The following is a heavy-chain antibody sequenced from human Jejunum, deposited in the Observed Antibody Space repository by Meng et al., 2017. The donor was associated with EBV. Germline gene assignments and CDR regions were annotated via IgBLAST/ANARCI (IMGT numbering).Heavy chain of an antibody. D-gene: IGHD5-12*01. CDR2: IYYSGST. J-gene: IGHJ4*02. CDR3: AGLRYSGYDRAFDY. Sequence: QLQESGPGRVKPSETLSLTYTVSGGSVNSGNVYWSWIRQPPGKGLEWIVYIYYSGSTNYIPSLKSRVTISLDTSKNQFSLKLSSVTAADTAVYYCAGLRYSGYDRAFDYWGQGALVTVSS. V-gene: IGHV4-61*01. CDR1: GGSVNSGNVY.